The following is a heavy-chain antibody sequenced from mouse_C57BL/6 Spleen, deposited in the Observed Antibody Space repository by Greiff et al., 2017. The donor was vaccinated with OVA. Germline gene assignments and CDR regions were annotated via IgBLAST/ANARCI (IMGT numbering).Heavy chain of an antibody. CDR2: IRNKANGYTT. J-gene: IGHJ3*01. CDR1: GFTFTDYY. D-gene: IGHD4-1*01. CDR3: ARYDWGFAY. V-gene: IGHV7-3*01. Sequence: EVQLVESGGGLVQPGGSLSLSCAASGFTFTDYYMSWVRQPPGKALEWLGFIRNKANGYTTEYSASVKGRFTISRDNSQSILYLQMNALRAEDSATYYCARYDWGFAYGGQGTLVTVSA.